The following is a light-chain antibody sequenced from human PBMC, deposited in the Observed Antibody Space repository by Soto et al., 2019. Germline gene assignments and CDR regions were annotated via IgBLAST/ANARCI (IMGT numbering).Light chain of an antibody. Sequence: EIVLTQSTGTLSLSPGEGVTLSCRASQTVSSNYLAWYQQKPGQAPRLLMYGASSRATGIPDRFSGRGTGTAFSLTISGLEPEDSAVYYCQQYGSSPWTFGLGTKVEIK. J-gene: IGKJ1*01. V-gene: IGKV3-20*01. CDR2: GAS. CDR1: QTVSSNY. CDR3: QQYGSSPWT.